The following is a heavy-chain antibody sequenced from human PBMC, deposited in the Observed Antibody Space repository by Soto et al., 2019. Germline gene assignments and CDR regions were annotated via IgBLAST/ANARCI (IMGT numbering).Heavy chain of an antibody. V-gene: IGHV1-8*01. Sequence: QVQLVQSGAEVKKPGASVKVSCKASGYTFTSYDINWGRQATGQGLEWMGWMNPNSGNTGHAQKFQGRVTMTRNTSRRTAYMERSSLRSEDTAVYYCARGENYYEFPYYGMEVWGQGTPVTVSS. CDR2: MNPNSGNT. D-gene: IGHD3-22*01. CDR3: ARGENYYEFPYYGMEV. J-gene: IGHJ6*02. CDR1: GYTFTSYD.